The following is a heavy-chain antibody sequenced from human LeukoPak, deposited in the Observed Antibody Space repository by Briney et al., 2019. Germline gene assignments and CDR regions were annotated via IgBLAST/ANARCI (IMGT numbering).Heavy chain of an antibody. CDR3: ARRYGDLHFDY. CDR1: GASMRSSNYY. J-gene: IGHJ4*02. CDR2: ISYSGNT. V-gene: IGHV4-39*01. D-gene: IGHD4-17*01. Sequence: SETLSLTCTVSGASMRSSNYYWGWKRQPPGKGLEWIGSISYSGNTYYNPSLKSRVTMSVDTSKNQFSLKLSSVTAADTAVYYCARRYGDLHFDYWGQGTLVIVSS.